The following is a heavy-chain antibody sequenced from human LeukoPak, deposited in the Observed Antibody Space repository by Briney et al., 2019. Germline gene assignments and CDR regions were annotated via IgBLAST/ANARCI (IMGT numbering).Heavy chain of an antibody. CDR1: GFTFSSYA. CDR2: ISGSGGST. Sequence: GGSLRLSCADSGFTFSSYAISWVRQAPGNGLEWVSAISGSGGSTYYADSVKGRFTISRDNSKNTLYLQMNSLRAEDTAVYYCAKATDYYYDSMDYWGQGTLVTVSS. V-gene: IGHV3-23*01. D-gene: IGHD3-22*01. J-gene: IGHJ4*02. CDR3: AKATDYYYDSMDY.